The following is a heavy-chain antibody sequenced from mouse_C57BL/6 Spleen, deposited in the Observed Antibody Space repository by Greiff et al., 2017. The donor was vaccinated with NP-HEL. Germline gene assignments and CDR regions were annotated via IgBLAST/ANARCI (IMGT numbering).Heavy chain of an antibody. J-gene: IGHJ3*01. CDR2: IHPNSGST. V-gene: IGHV1-64*01. Sequence: VKLQQPGAELVKPGASVKLSCKASGYTFTSYWMHWVKQRPGQGLEWIGMIHPNSGSTNYNEKFKSKATLTVDKSSSTAYMQLSSLTSEDSAVYYCARGVTSDYDEGYAYWGQGTLVTVSA. CDR1: GYTFTSYW. D-gene: IGHD2-4*01. CDR3: ARGVTSDYDEGYAY.